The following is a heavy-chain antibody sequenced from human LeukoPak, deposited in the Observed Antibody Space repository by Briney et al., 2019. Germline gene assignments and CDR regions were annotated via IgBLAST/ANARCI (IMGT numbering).Heavy chain of an antibody. V-gene: IGHV1-2*02. D-gene: IGHD4-17*01. Sequence: ASVKVSCKATGYTFTGYYVHWVRQAPGQGLEWMGWINPSRGGTKYAQKFQGRVTMTRDTSTNTGYMELRSLRSDDTAVFYCARGTTPVTTFFAFDIWGQGTMVTVSS. CDR1: GYTFTGYY. J-gene: IGHJ3*02. CDR2: INPSRGGT. CDR3: ARGTTPVTTFFAFDI.